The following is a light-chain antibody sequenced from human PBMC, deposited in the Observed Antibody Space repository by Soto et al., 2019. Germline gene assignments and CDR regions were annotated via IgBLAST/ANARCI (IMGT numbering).Light chain of an antibody. Sequence: EIVLTQSPATLSLSPGARATLSCRASQSLSSNFLAWYQQKPGQPPRLLIYDSSTRATGFPDRFSGSGSGTDFTLTISRLEPEDFAVYYCQQYGRPFGQGTKVDIK. J-gene: IGKJ1*01. V-gene: IGKV3-20*01. CDR1: QSLSSNF. CDR2: DSS. CDR3: QQYGRP.